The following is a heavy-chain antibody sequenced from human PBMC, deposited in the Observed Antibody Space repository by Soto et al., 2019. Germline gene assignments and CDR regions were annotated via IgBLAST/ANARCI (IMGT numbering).Heavy chain of an antibody. CDR3: ARQGVGY. V-gene: IGHV3-30-3*01. D-gene: IGHD1-26*01. CDR1: GFTFSSYA. CDR2: ISYDGSNK. J-gene: IGHJ4*02. Sequence: QVQLVESGGGVVQPGRSLRLSCAASGFTFSSYAMHWVRQAPGKGLEWVAVISYDGSNKYYADSVKGRFTISRDNSKTTLYLQMTSLRAEDTAVYYCARQGVGYWGQGTLVTVSS.